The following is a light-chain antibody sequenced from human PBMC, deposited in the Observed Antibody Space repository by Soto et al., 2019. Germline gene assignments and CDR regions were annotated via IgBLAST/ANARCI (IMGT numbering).Light chain of an antibody. CDR3: QQYYSYLFT. CDR1: QGISSY. V-gene: IGKV1-8*01. CDR2: AAS. Sequence: AIRMTQSPSSLSASTGDRVTITCRASQGISSYLAWYQQKPGKAPKLLIYAASTLQSGVPSRFSGSGSGTDFTLTISCLQSEEFATYYCQQYYSYLFTFGPGTKVDIK. J-gene: IGKJ3*01.